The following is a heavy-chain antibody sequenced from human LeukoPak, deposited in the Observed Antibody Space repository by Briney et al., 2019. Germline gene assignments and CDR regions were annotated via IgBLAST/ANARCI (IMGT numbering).Heavy chain of an antibody. D-gene: IGHD3-10*01. CDR1: GGSISSYY. V-gene: IGHV4-4*09. Sequence: SETLSLTCTVSGGSISSYYWSWIQQPPGKGLEWIGYIYTSGSTNYNPSLKSRVTISVDTSKNQFSLKLSSVTAADTAVYYCARQKATMVRGSRRTNYYFDYWGQGTLVTVSS. J-gene: IGHJ4*02. CDR3: ARQKATMVRGSRRTNYYFDY. CDR2: IYTSGST.